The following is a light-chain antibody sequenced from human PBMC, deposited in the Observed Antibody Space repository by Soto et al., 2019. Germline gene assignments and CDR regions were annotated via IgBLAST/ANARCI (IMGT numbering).Light chain of an antibody. CDR1: ESISSW. V-gene: IGKV1-5*03. CDR2: KAS. Sequence: DIQMTQSPSTLSASVGDRIIITCRASESISSWLAWYQQKPGKAPKLLIYKASTLESGVPSRISDSGSGTEFTLTISSLQPDDSATYFCHQYSASHTFGGGTKVEIK. CDR3: HQYSASHT. J-gene: IGKJ4*01.